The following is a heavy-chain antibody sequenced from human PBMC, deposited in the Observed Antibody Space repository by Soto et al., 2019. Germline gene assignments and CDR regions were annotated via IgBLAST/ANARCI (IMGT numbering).Heavy chain of an antibody. J-gene: IGHJ3*02. D-gene: IGHD1-20*01. Sequence: SVKVSCKASGYTFTSYGISWVRQAPGQGLEWMGGIIPIFGTANYAQKFQGRVTITADESTRTAYMELSSLRSEDTAVYYCARAEAGMAHDAFDIWGQGTMVNVS. V-gene: IGHV1-69*13. CDR3: ARAEAGMAHDAFDI. CDR2: IIPIFGTA. CDR1: GYTFTSYG.